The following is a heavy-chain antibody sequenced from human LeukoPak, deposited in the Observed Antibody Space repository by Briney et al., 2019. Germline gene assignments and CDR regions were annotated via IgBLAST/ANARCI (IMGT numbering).Heavy chain of an antibody. D-gene: IGHD3-10*01. Sequence: GGSLRLSCAASGFTFSSYSMNWVRQAPGKGLEWVSAIRSIGSYIYYADSVKGRFTISGDSAKNSLYPQMNSLRAEDTAVYYCARDRRGALSDSWGQRTLVTASS. CDR2: IRSIGSYI. V-gene: IGHV3-21*01. CDR1: GFTFSSYS. CDR3: ARDRRGALSDS. J-gene: IGHJ4*02.